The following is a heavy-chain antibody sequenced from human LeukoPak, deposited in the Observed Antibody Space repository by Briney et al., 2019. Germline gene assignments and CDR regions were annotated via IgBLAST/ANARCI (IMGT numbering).Heavy chain of an antibody. CDR2: ISGSGGST. CDR3: SPPRDDSSGYYYVY. J-gene: IGHJ4*02. Sequence: GGSLRLSCTASGLTFSSYLMRWVRQAPGKGLEWVSTISGSGGSTFYADSVRGWFTISRDNSRSTLYLQMNSLRAEDTGTYYCSPPRDDSSGYYYVYWGQGTLVTVSS. V-gene: IGHV3-23*01. D-gene: IGHD3-22*01. CDR1: GLTFSSYL.